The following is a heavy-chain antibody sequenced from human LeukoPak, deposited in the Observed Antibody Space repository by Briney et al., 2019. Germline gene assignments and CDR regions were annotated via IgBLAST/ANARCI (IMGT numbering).Heavy chain of an antibody. CDR2: INHSGST. V-gene: IGHV4-34*01. Sequence: SETLSLTCAVYGGSFSGFYWSWIRQSPGKGLEWIGEINHSGSTNYNPSLKSRVTISVDTSKNQFSLKLTSVTAADTAVYYCARPLGQGNEYGMDVWGQGTTVTVSS. J-gene: IGHJ6*02. D-gene: IGHD1-1*01. CDR3: ARPLGQGNEYGMDV. CDR1: GGSFSGFY.